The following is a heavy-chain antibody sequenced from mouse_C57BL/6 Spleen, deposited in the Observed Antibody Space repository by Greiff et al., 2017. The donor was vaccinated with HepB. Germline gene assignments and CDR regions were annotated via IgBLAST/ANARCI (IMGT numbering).Heavy chain of an antibody. Sequence: EVRLVESEGGLVQPGSSMKLSCTASGFTFSDYYMAWVRQVPEKGLEWVANINYDGSSTYYLDSLKSRFIISRDNAKNILYLQMSSLKSEDTATYYCASVYDYDPGWFAYWGQGTLVTVSA. CDR3: ASVYDYDPGWFAY. J-gene: IGHJ3*01. CDR2: INYDGSST. V-gene: IGHV5-16*01. D-gene: IGHD2-4*01. CDR1: GFTFSDYY.